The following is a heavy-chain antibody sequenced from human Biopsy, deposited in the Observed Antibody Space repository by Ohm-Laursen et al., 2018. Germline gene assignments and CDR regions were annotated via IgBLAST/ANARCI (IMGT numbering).Heavy chain of an antibody. Sequence: SDALSLTCNVSGGDINNYYWSWIRQPAGKGLEWIGRIYPGGSTNYNPSLKSRVTMSVDTSKKQLSLRLRSGTAADTAMYYCASVVLGPTNDAFDLWGQGTMVVVSS. CDR3: ASVVLGPTNDAFDL. J-gene: IGHJ3*01. V-gene: IGHV4-4*07. D-gene: IGHD3-22*01. CDR1: GGDINNYY. CDR2: IYPGGST.